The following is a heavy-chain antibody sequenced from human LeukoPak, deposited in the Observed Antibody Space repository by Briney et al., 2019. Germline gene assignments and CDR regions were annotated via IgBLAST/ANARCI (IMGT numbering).Heavy chain of an antibody. CDR3: ARGGWFGELLRPFDY. J-gene: IGHJ4*02. Sequence: GRSLRLSCAASGFTFSSYGMHWVRQAPGKGLEWVAVISYDGSNKYYADSVKGRFTISRENAKNSLYLQMNSLKAGGTAVYYCARGGWFGELLRPFDYWGQGSLVTVSS. V-gene: IGHV3-30*03. CDR1: GFTFSSYG. CDR2: ISYDGSNK. D-gene: IGHD3-10*01.